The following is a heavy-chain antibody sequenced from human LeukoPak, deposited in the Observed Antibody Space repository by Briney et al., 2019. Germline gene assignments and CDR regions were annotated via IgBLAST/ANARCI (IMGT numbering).Heavy chain of an antibody. J-gene: IGHJ5*02. CDR2: INSDGSST. CDR3: ARGPYGDYDESWFDP. CDR1: GFTFSSYW. D-gene: IGHD4-17*01. V-gene: IGHV3-74*01. Sequence: PGGSLRLSCAASGFTFSSYWMHWVRQAPGKGLVWVSRINSDGSSTSYADSVKGRFTISRDNAKNTLYLQMNSLRAEDTAVYYCARGPYGDYDESWFDPWGQGTLVTVSS.